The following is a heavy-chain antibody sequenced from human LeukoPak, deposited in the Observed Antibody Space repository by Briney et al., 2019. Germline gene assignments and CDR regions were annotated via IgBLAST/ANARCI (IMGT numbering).Heavy chain of an antibody. Sequence: TGGSLRLSCAASGFTFSSYAMSWVRQAPGKGLEWVSAISGSGGSTYYADSVKGRFTISRDNSKNTLYLQMNSLRAEDTAVYYCAKLFGEFYYYYYGMDVWGQGTTVTVSS. D-gene: IGHD3-10*02. J-gene: IGHJ6*02. CDR1: GFTFSSYA. CDR3: AKLFGEFYYYYYGMDV. CDR2: ISGSGGST. V-gene: IGHV3-23*01.